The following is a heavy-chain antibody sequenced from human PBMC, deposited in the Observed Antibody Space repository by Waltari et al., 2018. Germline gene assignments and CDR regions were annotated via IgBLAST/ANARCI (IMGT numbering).Heavy chain of an antibody. CDR3: ARDSSGWYPNWFDP. Sequence: EVQLVESGGGLVKPGGSLRLSCAASGFTFSSYSMNWVRQAPGKGLEWVSSISSSSSYIYYADSVKGRFTSSRDNAKNSLYLQMNSLRAEDTAVYYCARDSSGWYPNWFDPWGQGTLVTVSS. V-gene: IGHV3-21*01. CDR2: ISSSSSYI. J-gene: IGHJ5*02. CDR1: GFTFSSYS. D-gene: IGHD6-19*01.